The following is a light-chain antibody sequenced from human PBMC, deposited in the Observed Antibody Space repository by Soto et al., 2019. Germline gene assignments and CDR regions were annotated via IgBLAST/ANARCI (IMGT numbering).Light chain of an antibody. Sequence: DVVMTQSPLSLPVTLGQPASISCGSSQSLIHSDGSTYLSWFHQRPGQSPRRLIYEVSDRDSGVPDRFSGSVSGSDFTLKISRVEAEDVGVYYCMQGTHWPWTFGQGTEVEIK. CDR3: MQGTHWPWT. J-gene: IGKJ1*01. CDR1: QSLIHSDGSTY. V-gene: IGKV2-30*02. CDR2: EVS.